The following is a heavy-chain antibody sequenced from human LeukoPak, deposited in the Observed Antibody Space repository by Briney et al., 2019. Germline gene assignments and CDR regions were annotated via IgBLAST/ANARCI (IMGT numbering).Heavy chain of an antibody. J-gene: IGHJ6*02. CDR2: IRNKASSYTT. CDR3: GRIAISANNGMDV. Sequence: GGSQRLSCAASGFTFSDHYISWVRQAPGKGLEWVGRIRNKASSYTTEYAACVEGRFTISRDVSERSLYMQMNSLRTEDTAVYYCGRIAISANNGMDVWGQGTTVTVSS. D-gene: IGHD1/OR15-1a*01. CDR1: GFTFSDHY. V-gene: IGHV3-72*01.